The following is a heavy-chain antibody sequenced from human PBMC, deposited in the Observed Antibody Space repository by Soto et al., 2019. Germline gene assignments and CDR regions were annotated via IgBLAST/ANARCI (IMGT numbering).Heavy chain of an antibody. J-gene: IGHJ5*02. CDR1: GFTFGDSY. CDR2: ISPGSRYP. V-gene: IGHV3-11*06. CDR3: VRGGGGGLFDP. Sequence: KPGGSLRLSCAGSGFTFGDSYMSWIRQAPGKGLEWLSYISPGSRYPAYADSVKGRFTISRDNAKRSLYLRMMSLTAEDTAIYYCVRGGGGGLFDPWGQGTMVTVSS. D-gene: IGHD2-15*01.